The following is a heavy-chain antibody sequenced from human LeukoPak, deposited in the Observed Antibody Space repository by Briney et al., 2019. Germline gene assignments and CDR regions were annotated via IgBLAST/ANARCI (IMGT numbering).Heavy chain of an antibody. D-gene: IGHD3-10*01. CDR3: TTTIWFGELLRDY. J-gene: IGHJ4*02. V-gene: IGHV3-15*01. CDR2: IKSKTDGGTT. CDR1: GFTFSNAW. Sequence: GGSLRLSCAASGFTFSNAWMSWVRQAPGKGLEWVGRIKSKTDGGTTDYAAPVKGRFTISRDDSKNTLYLQMNSLKTEDTAVYYCTTTIWFGELLRDYWGQGTLVTVSS.